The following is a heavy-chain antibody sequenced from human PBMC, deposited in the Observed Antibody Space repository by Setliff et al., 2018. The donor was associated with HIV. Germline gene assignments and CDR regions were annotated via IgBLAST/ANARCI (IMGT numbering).Heavy chain of an antibody. J-gene: IGHJ3*02. V-gene: IGHV4-28*01. Sequence: PSETLSLTCVVSGCSISSSNWWGWIRQPPGKGLEWIGYINHNELTYYNPSLKSRIIMSVDTSKKQLSLKLSSVTAVDTAVYFCARISNGFEPNAFDTWGLGTMGTVSS. D-gene: IGHD3-22*01. CDR3: ARISNGFEPNAFDT. CDR2: INHNELT. CDR1: GCSISSSNW.